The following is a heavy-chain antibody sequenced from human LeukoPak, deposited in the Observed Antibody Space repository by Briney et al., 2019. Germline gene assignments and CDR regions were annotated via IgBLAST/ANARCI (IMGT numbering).Heavy chain of an antibody. CDR1: GFTFSTYW. CDR2: INQDGGAK. V-gene: IGHV3-7*05. D-gene: IGHD5-24*01. J-gene: IGHJ4*02. CDR3: ARQTERDAYNRY. Sequence: GGSLRLSCAASGFTFSTYWMTWVRQAPGKGLEWVANINQDGGAKNCVDSVKGRFTISRDNAKNALYLQMNSLRAEDTAVYYCARQTERDAYNRYWGQGTLVTVSS.